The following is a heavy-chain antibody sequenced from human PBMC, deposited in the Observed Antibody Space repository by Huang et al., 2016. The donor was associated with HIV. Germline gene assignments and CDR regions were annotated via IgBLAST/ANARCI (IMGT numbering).Heavy chain of an antibody. CDR3: ARGLYSSSWAPFDY. CDR1: GYTFTSYA. D-gene: IGHD6-13*01. Sequence: QVQLVQSGSELKKPGASVKVSCKASGYTFTSYAMHWVRQAPGQGLEWMGWNNTNPGNPTYAKGFTGRCVFSLDTSVSTAYLKISSLKAEDTAVYYCARGLYSSSWAPFDYWGQGTLVTVSS. V-gene: IGHV7-4-1*02. CDR2: NNTNPGNP. J-gene: IGHJ4*02.